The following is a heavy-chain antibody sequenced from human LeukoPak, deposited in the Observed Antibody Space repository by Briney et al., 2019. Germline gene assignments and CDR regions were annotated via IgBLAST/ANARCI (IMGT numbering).Heavy chain of an antibody. V-gene: IGHV4-59*01. CDR3: ARDYDYGDYGYWYFDL. J-gene: IGHJ2*01. D-gene: IGHD4-17*01. CDR2: IYYSGST. Sequence: SETLSLTCTVSGGSISSYYWSWIRQPPGKGLEWIGYIYYSGSTNYNPSLKSRVTISVDTSKNQFSLKLSSVTAADTAVYYCARDYDYGDYGYWYFDLWGRGTLVTVSS. CDR1: GGSISSYY.